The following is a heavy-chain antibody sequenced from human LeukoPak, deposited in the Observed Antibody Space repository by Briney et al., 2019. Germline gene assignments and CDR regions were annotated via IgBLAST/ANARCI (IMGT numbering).Heavy chain of an antibody. J-gene: IGHJ1*01. CDR1: GFTFSSYS. D-gene: IGHD2-21*02. V-gene: IGHV3-21*01. CDR3: TSWGDTTAEYFQR. Sequence: GGSLRLSCAASGFTFSSYSMNWVRQAPGKGLEWVSSISSSSSYIYYADSVKGRLTISRDNAKNSLYLQMNSLRVEDTAVYYCTSWGDTTAEYFQRWGQGTLVTVSS. CDR2: ISSSSSYI.